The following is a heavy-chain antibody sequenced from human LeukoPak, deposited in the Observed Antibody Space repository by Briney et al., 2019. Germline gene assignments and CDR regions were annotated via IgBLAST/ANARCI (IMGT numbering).Heavy chain of an antibody. V-gene: IGHV3-30-3*01. D-gene: IGHD5-18*01. CDR3: ARGVGYSFGTGDY. CDR1: GFTFSSYA. CDR2: ISYDGSNK. J-gene: IGHJ4*02. Sequence: GGSLRLSCAASGFTFSSYAMHWVRQAPGKGLEWVAVISYDGSNKYYADSVKGRFTISRDKSKNTLYLQMTSLRAEDTAIYYCARGVGYSFGTGDYWGQGTLVTVSS.